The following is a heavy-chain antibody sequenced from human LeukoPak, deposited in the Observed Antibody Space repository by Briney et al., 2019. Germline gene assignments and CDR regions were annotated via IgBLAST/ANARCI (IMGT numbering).Heavy chain of an antibody. Sequence: PSETLSLTCTVSGGSISSYYWSWIRQPPGKGLEWIGYIYYSGSTNYNPSLKSRVTISVDTSKNQFSLKLSSVTAADTAVYYCARTERYILLGYFFSCWGQASLVTVSS. J-gene: IGHJ4*02. V-gene: IGHV4-59*01. CDR1: GGSISSYY. D-gene: IGHD3-9*01. CDR2: IYYSGST. CDR3: ARTERYILLGYFFSC.